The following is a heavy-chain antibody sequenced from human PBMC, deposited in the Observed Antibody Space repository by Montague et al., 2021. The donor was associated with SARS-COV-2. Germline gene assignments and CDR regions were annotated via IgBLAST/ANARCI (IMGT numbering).Heavy chain of an antibody. J-gene: IGHJ6*02. V-gene: IGHV4-39*01. CDR2: IYYSTSP. Sequence: SETLSLTCTVSGGSISSSCYCWSRMRQPPGQEREWIGCIYYSTSPYYNLSLRGRVTISVDTSQNQFSLRLSSVTAADTAVYYCARRVTETPVHYYSYVMDVWGQGTTVTVSS. D-gene: IGHD1-14*01. CDR3: ARRVTETPVHYYSYVMDV. CDR1: GGSISSSCYC.